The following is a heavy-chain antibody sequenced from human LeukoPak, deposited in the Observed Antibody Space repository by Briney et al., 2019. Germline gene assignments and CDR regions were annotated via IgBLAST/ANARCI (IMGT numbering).Heavy chain of an antibody. J-gene: IGHJ3*02. Sequence: SGGSLRLSCAASGFPFSSYAMRWVRQAPGKGLEWVSAISGSCCSTYYADSVKGRFTISRDNSKNTLYLQMNSLRAEETAVYYCAKDPGYDYGDFDIWGQGTMVTVSS. V-gene: IGHV3-23*01. CDR3: AKDPGYDYGDFDI. D-gene: IGHD4-17*01. CDR1: GFPFSSYA. CDR2: ISGSCCST.